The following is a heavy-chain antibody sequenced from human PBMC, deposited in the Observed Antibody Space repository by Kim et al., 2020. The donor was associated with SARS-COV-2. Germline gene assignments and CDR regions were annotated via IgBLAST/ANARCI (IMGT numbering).Heavy chain of an antibody. D-gene: IGHD3-10*01. V-gene: IGHV4-4*02. CDR3: ARLLWFGESWFDP. J-gene: IGHJ5*02. Sequence: NYNPSPKSRVTISVDKSKNQFSLKLSSVAAADTAVYYCARLLWFGESWFDPWGQGTLVTVSS.